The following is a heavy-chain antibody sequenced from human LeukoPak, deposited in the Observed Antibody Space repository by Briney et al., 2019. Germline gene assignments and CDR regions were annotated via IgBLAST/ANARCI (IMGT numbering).Heavy chain of an antibody. J-gene: IGHJ4*02. CDR1: GGSISSSSYY. D-gene: IGHD2-2*02. CDR3: ARQGPGVPAAIALLYYFDY. Sequence: PSETLSLTCTVSGGSISSSSYYWGWIRQPPGKGLEWIGSIYYTGSTSYNPSLKRRVSMSVDTSKNQFSLKLSSVTAADTAVYYCARQGPGVPAAIALLYYFDYWGQGTLVTVSS. V-gene: IGHV4-39*01. CDR2: IYYTGST.